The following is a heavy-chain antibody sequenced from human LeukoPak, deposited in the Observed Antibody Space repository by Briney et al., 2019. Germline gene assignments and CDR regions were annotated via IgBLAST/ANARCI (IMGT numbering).Heavy chain of an antibody. CDR1: GFTFSSYR. Sequence: NPGGSLRLSCAAFGFTFSSYRMSWVRQAPGKGLEWVANIKQDGSEKHYVDSVKGRFTISRDNAKNSLYLQMDSLRVEDTAVYFCARDATTELGTVYMDVWGKGTTVTISS. D-gene: IGHD4-17*01. V-gene: IGHV3-7*01. J-gene: IGHJ6*03. CDR2: IKQDGSEK. CDR3: ARDATTELGTVYMDV.